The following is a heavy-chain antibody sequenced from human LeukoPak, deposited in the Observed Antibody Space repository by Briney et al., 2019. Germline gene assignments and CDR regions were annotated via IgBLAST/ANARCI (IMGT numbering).Heavy chain of an antibody. CDR1: GGTFSGYA. J-gene: IGHJ5*02. Sequence: SVKVSCKASGGTFSGYAISWVRQAPGQGLEWMGGIIPIFSTANYAQKFQGRVTITADESTSTAYMELSSLRSEDTAVYYCARVSAEVSHYYDSRGYSRTWGQGTLVTVSS. V-gene: IGHV1-69*13. CDR3: ARVSAEVSHYYDSRGYSRT. CDR2: IIPIFSTA. D-gene: IGHD3-22*01.